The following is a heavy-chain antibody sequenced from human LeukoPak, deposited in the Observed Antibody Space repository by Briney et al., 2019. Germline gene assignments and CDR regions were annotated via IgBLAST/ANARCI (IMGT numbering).Heavy chain of an antibody. Sequence: GGSLRLSCAASGFTFSTFATSWGRQPPGEGWEWVSCISGGGSATYYAGSVKGRFTISRDNSKNTLYLQMNSLRADDKRVYYCAKNNSARDGMDVWGQGTPVTVS. CDR3: AKNNSARDGMDV. D-gene: IGHD2/OR15-2a*01. CDR2: ISGGGSAT. V-gene: IGHV3-23*01. J-gene: IGHJ6*02. CDR1: GFTFSTFA.